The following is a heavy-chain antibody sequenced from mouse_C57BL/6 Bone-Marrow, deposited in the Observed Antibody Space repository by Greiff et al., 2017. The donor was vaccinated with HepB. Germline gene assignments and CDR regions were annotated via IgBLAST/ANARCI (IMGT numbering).Heavy chain of an antibody. V-gene: IGHV14-4*01. D-gene: IGHD1-1*01. Sequence: VQLQQSGAELVRPGASVKLSCTASGFNIKDDYMHWVKQRPEQGLEWIGWIDPENGDTEYASKLQGKATITADTSSNTAYLQLSSLTSEDTAVYYGTTTVVAPTFYFDYWGQGTTLTVSS. CDR2: IDPENGDT. CDR1: GFNIKDDY. J-gene: IGHJ2*01. CDR3: TTTVVAPTFYFDY.